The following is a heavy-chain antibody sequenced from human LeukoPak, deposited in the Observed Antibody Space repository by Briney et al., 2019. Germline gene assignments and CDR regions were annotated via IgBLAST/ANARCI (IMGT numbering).Heavy chain of an antibody. CDR3: ASSAVRGLLGDY. D-gene: IGHD3-10*01. CDR1: GGTFSSYA. CDR2: IIPIFGTA. J-gene: IGHJ4*02. V-gene: IGHV1-69*05. Sequence: SVKVSCKASGGTFSSYAISWVRQAPGQGLEWMGGIIPIFGTANYAQEFQGRVTITTDESTSTAYMELSSLRSEDTAVYYCASSAVRGLLGDYWGQGTLVTVSS.